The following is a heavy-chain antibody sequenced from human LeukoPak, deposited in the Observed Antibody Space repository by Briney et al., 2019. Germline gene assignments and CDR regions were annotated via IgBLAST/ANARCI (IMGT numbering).Heavy chain of an antibody. CDR3: AGGAGFLIDY. J-gene: IGHJ4*02. D-gene: IGHD2/OR15-2a*01. CDR2: IKKDGSEK. CDR1: GFTFSNYW. Sequence: GGSLRLSCAASGFTFSNYWMNWVRQAPGKGPEWVANIKKDGSEKYYVDSVKGRFTISRDNAKNSLYLQMNSPRADDTAVYFCAGGAGFLIDYWGQGALVTVSS. V-gene: IGHV3-7*01.